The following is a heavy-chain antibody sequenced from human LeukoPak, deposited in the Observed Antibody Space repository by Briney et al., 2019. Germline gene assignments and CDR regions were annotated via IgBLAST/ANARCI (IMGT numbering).Heavy chain of an antibody. CDR1: GYTFTGYY. CDR3: ARDLTVVVTAYYFDY. D-gene: IGHD2-21*02. J-gene: IGHJ4*02. V-gene: IGHV1-2*02. Sequence: ASVKVSCKASGYTFTGYYMHWVRQAPGQGLEWMGWINPNSGGTNYAQKFQGRVTMTRDTSVSTAYMELSRLRSDDTAVYYCARDLTVVVTAYYFDYWGQGTLVTVSS. CDR2: INPNSGGT.